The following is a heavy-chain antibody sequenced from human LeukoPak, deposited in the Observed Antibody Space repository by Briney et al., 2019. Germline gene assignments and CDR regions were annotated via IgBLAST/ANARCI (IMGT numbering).Heavy chain of an antibody. CDR1: GGSISSGGYY. CDR3: ARGGTMVRGVSNWFDP. V-gene: IGHV4-31*03. CDR2: IYYSGST. Sequence: SETLSLTCTVSGGSISSGGYYWSWIRQHPGKVLEWIGYIYYSGSTYYNPSLKSRVTISVDTSKNQFSLKLSSVTAADTAVYYCARGGTMVRGVSNWFDPWGQGTLVTVSS. J-gene: IGHJ5*02. D-gene: IGHD3-10*01.